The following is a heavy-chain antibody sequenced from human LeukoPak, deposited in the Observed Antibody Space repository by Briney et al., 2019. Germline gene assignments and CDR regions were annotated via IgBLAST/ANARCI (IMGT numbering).Heavy chain of an antibody. CDR3: AKASIVATIIDNWFDP. V-gene: IGHV3-9*01. Sequence: SLRLSCAASGFTFDDYAMHWVRQAPGKGLEWVSGISWNSGSIGYADSVKGRFTISRDNAKNSLYLQMNSLRAKDTALYYCAKASIVATIIDNWFDPWGQGTLVTVSS. CDR1: GFTFDDYA. D-gene: IGHD5-12*01. CDR2: ISWNSGSI. J-gene: IGHJ5*02.